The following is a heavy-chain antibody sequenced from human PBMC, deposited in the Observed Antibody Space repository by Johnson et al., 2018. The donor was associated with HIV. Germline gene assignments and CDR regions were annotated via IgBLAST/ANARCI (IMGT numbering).Heavy chain of an antibody. CDR3: TVAGNGGAFDI. D-gene: IGHD6-19*01. Sequence: EVQLLESGGNLVQPGGSLRLSCAASGFTFSSYDLHWVRQATGKGLEWVSSIGTAGDTFYPGSVKGRFAISRQNAKNSLYLQMNSLRAGDTAVYYCTVAGNGGAFDIWGQGTLVTVSS. J-gene: IGHJ3*02. CDR1: GFTFSSYD. V-gene: IGHV3-13*01. CDR2: IGTAGDT.